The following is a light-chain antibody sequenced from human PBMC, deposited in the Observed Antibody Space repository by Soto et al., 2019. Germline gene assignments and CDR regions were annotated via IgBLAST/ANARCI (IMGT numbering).Light chain of an antibody. CDR1: SSDVGGYNY. CDR3: SSYTSSSTLV. CDR2: EVS. J-gene: IGLJ2*01. V-gene: IGLV2-14*01. Sequence: QSALTQPASVSGSPGQSITISCTGTSSDVGGYNYVSWYQQHPGKAPKLMIYEVSNRPSGVSNRFSGSKSVNTASLTISGLPAEDEAEYYCSSYTSSSTLVFGGGTKVTVL.